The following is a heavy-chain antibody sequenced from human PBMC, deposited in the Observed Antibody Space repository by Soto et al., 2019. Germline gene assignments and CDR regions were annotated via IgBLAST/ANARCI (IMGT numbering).Heavy chain of an antibody. Sequence: QVQLVQSGAEMKKPGSSVKVSCKASGGTFSSYGLNWVRQAPGQGLEWMGGVIPIYGTPNYAQKFQGRVTITANKSTSTSYMELSSLTSEDTAVYYCASLGRRTAEIWGQGTMVTVSS. V-gene: IGHV1-69*06. CDR1: GGTFSSYG. CDR2: VIPIYGTP. D-gene: IGHD1-1*01. J-gene: IGHJ3*02. CDR3: ASLGRRTAEI.